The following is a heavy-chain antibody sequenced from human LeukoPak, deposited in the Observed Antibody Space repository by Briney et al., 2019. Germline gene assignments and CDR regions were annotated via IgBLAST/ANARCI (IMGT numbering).Heavy chain of an antibody. Sequence: GGSLRLSCAASGFTFSSYGMHWVRQAPGKGLEWVAVIWYDGSNKYYADSVKGRFTISRDNSKNTLYLQMNSLRAEDTAVYYCALLWFGELPWFDPWGRGTLVTVSS. J-gene: IGHJ5*02. D-gene: IGHD3-10*01. CDR3: ALLWFGELPWFDP. CDR1: GFTFSSYG. V-gene: IGHV3-33*01. CDR2: IWYDGSNK.